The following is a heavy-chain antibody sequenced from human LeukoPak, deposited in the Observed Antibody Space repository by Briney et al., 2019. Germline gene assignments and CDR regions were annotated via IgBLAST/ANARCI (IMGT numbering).Heavy chain of an antibody. D-gene: IGHD3-22*01. CDR2: IYYSGST. Sequence: PSATLSLTCTVSGGSISSSSYYWGWIRQPPGKGLEWIGSIYYSGSTYYNPSLKSRVTISVDTSKKQFSLKLSSVTAADTAVYYCARDQADSYYDSSGYYDYWGQGTLVTVSS. CDR3: ARDQADSYYDSSGYYDY. CDR1: GGSISSSSYY. V-gene: IGHV4-39*07. J-gene: IGHJ4*02.